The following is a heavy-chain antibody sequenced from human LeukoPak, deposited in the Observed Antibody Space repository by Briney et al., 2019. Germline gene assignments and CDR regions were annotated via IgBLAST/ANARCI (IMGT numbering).Heavy chain of an antibody. Sequence: PGGSLRLSCAASGFTFRDAAMTWVRQAPGKGLEWVSLIASSSLNTYYADSVKGRFTISRDNSKNTVSLQINSLRVEDTAIYYCARDIELSTWGLGTLVTVSS. CDR2: IASSSLNT. CDR3: ARDIELST. J-gene: IGHJ3*01. V-gene: IGHV3-23*01. CDR1: GFTFRDAA. D-gene: IGHD5-12*01.